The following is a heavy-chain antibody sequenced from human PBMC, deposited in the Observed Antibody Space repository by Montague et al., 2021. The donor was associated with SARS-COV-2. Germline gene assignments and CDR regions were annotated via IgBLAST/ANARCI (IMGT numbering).Heavy chain of an antibody. CDR1: GFSLSTSGVG. CDR3: AHIGTYYEILTGYYNNVFSFDY. V-gene: IGHV2-5*02. D-gene: IGHD3-9*01. CDR2: IYWGDEK. J-gene: IGHJ4*02. Sequence: PALVKPTQTLTLTCTFSGFSLSTSGVGVGWIRQPPGKALEWLALIYWGDEKRYSPSLKSRLTITKDTSKNQVVLTMTNMDPVDTATYYCAHIGTYYEILTGYYNNVFSFDYWGQGALVTVSS.